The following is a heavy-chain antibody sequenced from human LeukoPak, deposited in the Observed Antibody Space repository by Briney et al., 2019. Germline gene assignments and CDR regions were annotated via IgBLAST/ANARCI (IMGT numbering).Heavy chain of an antibody. D-gene: IGHD3-9*01. CDR1: GFTFSSYA. V-gene: IGHV3-23*01. J-gene: IGHJ4*02. Sequence: GGSLRLSCAASGFTFSSYAMRWVRQAPGKGLEWVSTIRDNGRSTTYADSVKGRFTTSRDNSKNTLYLQMNSLRAEEMAVYYCAKDREGVRYFDWGQGTLVTVSS. CDR2: IRDNGRST. CDR3: AKDREGVRYFD.